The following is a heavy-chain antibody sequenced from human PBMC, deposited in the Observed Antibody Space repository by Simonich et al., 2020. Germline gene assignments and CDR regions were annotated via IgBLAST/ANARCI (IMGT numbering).Heavy chain of an antibody. Sequence: QVQLQESGPGLVKPSETLSLTCAVSGYSISSGYYWGWIRQPPWKGLEWIGSIYHSGTTYNHPALQSRVTISVDPTKNQFSLKLSSVTAADTAVYYCARVGYSNYYYYGMDVWGQGTTVTVSS. D-gene: IGHD6-13*01. V-gene: IGHV4-38-2*01. CDR1: GYSISSGYY. J-gene: IGHJ6*02. CDR2: IYHSGTT. CDR3: ARVGYSNYYYYGMDV.